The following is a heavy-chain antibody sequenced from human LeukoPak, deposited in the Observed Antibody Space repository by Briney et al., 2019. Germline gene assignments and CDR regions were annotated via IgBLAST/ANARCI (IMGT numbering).Heavy chain of an antibody. D-gene: IGHD3-10*01. Sequence: GGSLRLSCAASGFTFSSYAMSWVRQAPGKGLEWVSAISGSGGSTYYADSVKGRFTISRDNSKNTLYLQMNSLRAEDTAVHYCAKDTGYYGSGSPYYFDYWGQGTLVTVSS. CDR3: AKDTGYYGSGSPYYFDY. CDR1: GFTFSSYA. V-gene: IGHV3-23*01. J-gene: IGHJ4*02. CDR2: ISGSGGST.